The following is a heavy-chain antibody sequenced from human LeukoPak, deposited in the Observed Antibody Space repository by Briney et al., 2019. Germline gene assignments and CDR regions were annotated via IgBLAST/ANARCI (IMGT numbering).Heavy chain of an antibody. CDR1: GFTFDDYA. CDR3: AKTSGWPYHDAFDI. CDR2: ISWNSGSI. J-gene: IGHJ3*02. D-gene: IGHD6-19*01. V-gene: IGHV3-9*01. Sequence: QPGRSLRLSCAASGFTFDDYAMHWVRQAPGKGLEWVSGISWNSGSIGYADSVKGRFTISRDNAKNSLYLQMNSLRAEDTALYYCAKTSGWPYHDAFDIWGQGTMVTVSS.